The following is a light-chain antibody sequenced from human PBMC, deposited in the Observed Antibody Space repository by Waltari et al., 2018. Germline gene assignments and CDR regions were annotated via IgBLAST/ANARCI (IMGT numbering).Light chain of an antibody. CDR2: HTS. CDR1: QSVGKY. CDR3: QMYVNLPAT. Sequence: EIVLTQSPGTLSLSPGERATLSCRASQSVGKYLAWYQQKPGKAPRLLIYHTSTRATGIPDRFSGSGSGTDFSLTISRLEPEDFAVYHCQMYVNLPATFGQGTKVEI. V-gene: IGKV3-20*01. J-gene: IGKJ1*01.